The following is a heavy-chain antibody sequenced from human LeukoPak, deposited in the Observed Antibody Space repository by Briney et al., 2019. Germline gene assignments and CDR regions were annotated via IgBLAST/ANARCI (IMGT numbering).Heavy chain of an antibody. CDR1: GYTFTSYD. V-gene: IGHV1-8*01. CDR3: AKGRRFLEWFPPNDLFDY. D-gene: IGHD3-3*01. J-gene: IGHJ4*02. CDR2: MNPNSGNT. Sequence: ASVKVSCKASGYTFTSYDINWVRQATGQGLEWMGWMNPNSGNTGYAQKFQGRVTMTRNTSISTAYMELSSLRSEDTAVYYCAKGRRFLEWFPPNDLFDYWGQGTLVTVSS.